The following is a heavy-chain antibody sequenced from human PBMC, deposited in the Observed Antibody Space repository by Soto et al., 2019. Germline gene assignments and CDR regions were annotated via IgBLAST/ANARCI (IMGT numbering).Heavy chain of an antibody. J-gene: IGHJ4*02. Sequence: QVQLQESGPGLVKPSQTLSLTCTVSGGSISSGGYYWSWIRQHPGKGLEWIGYIYYSGSTYYNPSLKSRVTISVDKSMNQFSLKLSSVTAADTAVYYCAREALTGLGFLRPLVPDKRPYFDYWGQGTLVTVSS. CDR3: AREALTGLGFLRPLVPDKRPYFDY. CDR2: IYYSGST. CDR1: GGSISSGGYY. D-gene: IGHD2-15*01. V-gene: IGHV4-31*03.